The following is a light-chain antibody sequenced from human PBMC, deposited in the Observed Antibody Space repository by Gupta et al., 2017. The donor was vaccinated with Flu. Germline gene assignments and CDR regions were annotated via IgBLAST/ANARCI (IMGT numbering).Light chain of an antibody. Sequence: DIQMNQSPLSLSVSVGDTVTITCRAGQGISAYLNWYQQTPGTAPKLLIFAASGLQGGVPSRFYGSRSGTDFTLTITELQPEDFASYYCQQRVSLPWTFGQGTMV. CDR1: QGISAY. V-gene: IGKV1-39*01. J-gene: IGKJ1*01. CDR2: AAS. CDR3: QQRVSLPWT.